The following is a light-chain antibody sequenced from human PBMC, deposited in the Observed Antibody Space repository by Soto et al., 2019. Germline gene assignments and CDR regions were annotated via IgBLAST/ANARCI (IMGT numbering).Light chain of an antibody. Sequence: VLWMTQSPSLLSASTGDRVTITCRTSQGVSTYVAWYQQKPGKPPKPLIYAASTLHSGVPARFSGSGSATDFTLTISGLQSEDFATYYCQQYYIFPLAFGGGTKVDIK. CDR3: QQYYIFPLA. J-gene: IGKJ4*01. V-gene: IGKV1D-8*01. CDR1: QGVSTY. CDR2: AAS.